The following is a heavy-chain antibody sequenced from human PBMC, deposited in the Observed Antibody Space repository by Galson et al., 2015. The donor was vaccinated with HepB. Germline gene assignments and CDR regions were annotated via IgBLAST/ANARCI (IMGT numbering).Heavy chain of an antibody. V-gene: IGHV4-39*01. J-gene: IGHJ3*02. CDR3: ARRDVAFPFDI. D-gene: IGHD5-12*01. CDR2: LFDSAKT. CDR1: GVSISDDTYY. Sequence: SETLSLTCTVSGVSISDDTYYWGWIRQTPGMGLEWIGSLFDSAKTYYSPSLESRVSISVDTSKNQFSLNLTSVTAADTAVYYCARRDVAFPFDIWDQGTIVTVSA.